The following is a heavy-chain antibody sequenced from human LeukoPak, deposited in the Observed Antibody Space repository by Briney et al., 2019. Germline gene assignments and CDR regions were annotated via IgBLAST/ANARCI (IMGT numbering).Heavy chain of an antibody. CDR1: GGSFSGYY. CDR3: ARSTSTWSRPHFGS. V-gene: IGHV4-34*01. D-gene: IGHD6-13*01. J-gene: IGHJ4*02. Sequence: PSETLSLTCAVYGGSFSGYYRSWIRQPPGKGLEWIGELNHSGSTNYNPALKSRVTISVDTSKNQFSLNLRSVTAADTAVYYCARSTSTWSRPHFGSWGQGTLVTVSS. CDR2: LNHSGST.